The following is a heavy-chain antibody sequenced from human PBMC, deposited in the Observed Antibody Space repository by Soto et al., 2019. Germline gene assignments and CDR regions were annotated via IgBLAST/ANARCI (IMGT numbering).Heavy chain of an antibody. CDR1: GFSFNSNA. CDR2: ISGSDNST. J-gene: IGHJ4*02. CDR3: AKAVRGRASCYTDVDS. Sequence: EVQLLESGGGLVQPGGCLRLSCAASGFSFNSNAMNWFRQTPGKGLEWVSVISGSDNSTYYADSVKGRFTTSRDNSKNTLYLQMNSLRAEDTAVYYCAKAVRGRASCYTDVDSWGQGTLVTVSP. D-gene: IGHD2-15*01. V-gene: IGHV3-23*01.